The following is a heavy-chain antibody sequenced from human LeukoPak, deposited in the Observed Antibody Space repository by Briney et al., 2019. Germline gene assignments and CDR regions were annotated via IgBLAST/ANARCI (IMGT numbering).Heavy chain of an antibody. J-gene: IGHJ6*02. CDR3: ARDPLGSGYYRRYYYGMDV. CDR1: GYTFTSYG. Sequence: ASVKVSCKASGYTFTSYGISWVRQAPGQGLEWMGWISAYNGNTNYAQKLQGRVTMTTDTSTSTAYMELRSLRSDDTAVYYCARDPLGSGYYRRYYYGMDVWGQGTTVTVSS. D-gene: IGHD3-3*01. CDR2: ISAYNGNT. V-gene: IGHV1-18*01.